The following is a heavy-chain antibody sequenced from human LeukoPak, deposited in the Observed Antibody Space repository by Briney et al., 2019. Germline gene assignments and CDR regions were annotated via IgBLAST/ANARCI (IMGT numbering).Heavy chain of an antibody. D-gene: IGHD2-2*01. CDR2: IYHSGGT. CDR1: GYSISSGYY. Sequence: PSETLSLTCAVSGYSISSGYYWGWIRQPPGKGLEWIGSIYHSGGTYYNPSLKSRVTISVDTSKNQFSLKLSSVTAADTALYYCARDSLLPSAMGYYYMDVWGKGTTVTVSS. V-gene: IGHV4-38-2*02. J-gene: IGHJ6*03. CDR3: ARDSLLPSAMGYYYMDV.